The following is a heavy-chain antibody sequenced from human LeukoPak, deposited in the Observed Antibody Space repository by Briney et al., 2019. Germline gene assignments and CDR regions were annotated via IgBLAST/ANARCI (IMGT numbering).Heavy chain of an antibody. CDR1: GFTFDRFT. Sequence: GGSLRLSCAASGFTFDRFTIHWVRQTPGKGLEWVSGIYWNGVSTGYADSVKGRFTISRDNAKNSLYLQMNSLRAEDTALYYCARGYYDSSGYPVYFDYWGQGTLVTVSS. CDR3: ARGYYDSSGYPVYFDY. J-gene: IGHJ4*02. CDR2: IYWNGVST. V-gene: IGHV3-20*04. D-gene: IGHD3-22*01.